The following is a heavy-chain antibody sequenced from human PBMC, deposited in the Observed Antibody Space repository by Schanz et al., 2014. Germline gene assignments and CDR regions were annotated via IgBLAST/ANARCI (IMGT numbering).Heavy chain of an antibody. CDR3: ARPRFDYGEVDY. D-gene: IGHD4-17*01. V-gene: IGHV3-11*03. J-gene: IGHJ4*02. CDR1: GFTFRDYY. Sequence: VQLLESGGGLVQPGGSLRLSCAASGFTFRDYYMSWIRQAPGKGLEWVSDISSGSSYANYADSVKGRFTISRDNAKNSLYLQMNSLRAGDTAVYYCARPRFDYGEVDYWGQGTLVTVSS. CDR2: ISSGSSYA.